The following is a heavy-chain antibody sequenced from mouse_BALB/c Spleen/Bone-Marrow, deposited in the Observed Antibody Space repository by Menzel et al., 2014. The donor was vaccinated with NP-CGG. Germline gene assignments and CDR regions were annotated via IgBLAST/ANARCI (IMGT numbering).Heavy chain of an antibody. CDR3: AGGNPFDF. J-gene: IGHJ2*01. Sequence: QVQLQQSGGELMKPGASVKISCKATGYTFSSYRIRWVKQRPGHGPEWIGEILPGSDNTNYNEKFKGKATFTADTSSNTAYMQLSSLTSEDSAVYYCAGGNPFDFWGQGTTLTVSS. V-gene: IGHV1-9*01. CDR2: ILPGSDNT. CDR1: GYTFSSYR.